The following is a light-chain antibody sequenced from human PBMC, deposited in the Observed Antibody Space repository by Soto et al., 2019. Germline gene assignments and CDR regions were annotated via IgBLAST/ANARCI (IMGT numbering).Light chain of an antibody. CDR1: ESLLHSNGNKY. J-gene: IGKJ1*01. CDR3: QQYGGSPRT. CDR2: LGS. Sequence: DIVMTQSPLSLPVTPGEPASISCRSSESLLHSNGNKYLHWYLQRPGQSPQLLIYLGSIRASGVPDRFSGSGSGPDFTLTISRLEPEDFAVYYCQQYGGSPRTFGQGTKVDIK. V-gene: IGKV2-28*01.